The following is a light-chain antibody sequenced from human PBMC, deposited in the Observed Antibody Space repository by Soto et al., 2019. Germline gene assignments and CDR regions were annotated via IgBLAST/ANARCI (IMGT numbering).Light chain of an antibody. CDR3: QQYSSFSRT. J-gene: IGKJ1*01. CDR1: QSISGW. CDR2: AAS. Sequence: DIQMTQSPSTLSASVGDRVTITCRASQSISGWLAWYQQKPGKAPKLLIYAASRLESGVPSRFSGSGSGTESTLTISSLQPDDFTTYYCQQYSSFSRTFGQGTKVDIK. V-gene: IGKV1-5*01.